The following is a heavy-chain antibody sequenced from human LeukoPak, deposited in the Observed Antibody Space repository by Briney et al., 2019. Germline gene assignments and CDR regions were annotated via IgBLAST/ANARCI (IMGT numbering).Heavy chain of an antibody. D-gene: IGHD2-2*01. CDR3: ARDGYYCSSTSCPAGAFDI. J-gene: IGHJ3*02. V-gene: IGHV3-21*01. Sequence: PGGSLRLSCAASGFTFSSYSMNWVRQAPGKGLEWVSSISSSSSYIYYADSVNGRFTISRDNAKNSLYMQMNSLRAEDTAVYYCARDGYYCSSTSCPAGAFDIWGQGTMVTVSS. CDR2: ISSSSSYI. CDR1: GFTFSSYS.